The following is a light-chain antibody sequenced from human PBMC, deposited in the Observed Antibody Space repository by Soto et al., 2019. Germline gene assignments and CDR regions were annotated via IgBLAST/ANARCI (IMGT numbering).Light chain of an antibody. V-gene: IGLV1-44*01. J-gene: IGLJ1*01. CDR1: SYNIGSNT. Sequence: QAVVTQPPSASGTPGQRVTISCSGSSYNIGSNTVNWYQQLPGTAPKLLIHANNQRPSGVPDRFSGSKSGTSASLAISWLQSEEADYYCAAWDDSLNGYVFGTGTKLTVL. CDR3: AAWDDSLNGYV. CDR2: ANN.